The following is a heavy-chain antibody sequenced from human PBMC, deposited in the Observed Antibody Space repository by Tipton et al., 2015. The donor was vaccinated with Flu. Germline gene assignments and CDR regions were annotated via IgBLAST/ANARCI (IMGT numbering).Heavy chain of an antibody. CDR1: GFSLSTHA. J-gene: IGHJ5*02. CDR2: ISHDGIND. D-gene: IGHD2-2*01. CDR3: AREDFGCNSASCSSSFDL. V-gene: IGHV3-30-3*01. Sequence: SLRLSCAASGFSLSTHAMNWIRQTPGKGLEWVAVISHDGINDYYVDSVKGRFTVSRDISNNTLYLQMDSLRPEDTAIYYCAREDFGCNSASCSSSFDLWGQGTVVTVSS.